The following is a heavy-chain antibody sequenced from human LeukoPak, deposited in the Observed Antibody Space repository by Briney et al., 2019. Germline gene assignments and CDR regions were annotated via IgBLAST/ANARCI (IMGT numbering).Heavy chain of an antibody. CDR2: ISWNSDTV. CDR3: SKGIGQLGRDGFWFDP. J-gene: IGHJ5*02. CDR1: GFTFNHYA. Sequence: GRSLRLSCAASGFTFNHYAMHWVRQAPGKGLEWVSGISWNSDTVDYADSVKGRFTISRDNAKNSLYLQMNSLRAEDMALYYCSKGIGQLGRDGFWFDPWGQGTLVTVSS. V-gene: IGHV3-9*03. D-gene: IGHD6-6*01.